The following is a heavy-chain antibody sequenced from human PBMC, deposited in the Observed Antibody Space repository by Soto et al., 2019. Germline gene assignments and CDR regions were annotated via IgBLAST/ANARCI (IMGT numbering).Heavy chain of an antibody. J-gene: IGHJ4*02. Sequence: QVQLVESGGGVVQPGRSLRLSCAASGFIFSDYAMHWVRQAPGKGLEWVAVISYGGDSKYYADSVRGRFAISRDNLKNTLDLQMNSLNPEDTAVYHCAKARHSTSWYGLEADLWGQGTLVTVSS. CDR1: GFIFSDYA. V-gene: IGHV3-30*09. D-gene: IGHD6-13*01. CDR3: AKARHSTSWYGLEADL. CDR2: ISYGGDSK.